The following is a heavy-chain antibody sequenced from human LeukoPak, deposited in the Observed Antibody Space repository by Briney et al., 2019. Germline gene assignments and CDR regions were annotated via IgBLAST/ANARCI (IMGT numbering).Heavy chain of an antibody. CDR2: IYYSGST. CDR3: ARVRAVAGSVSFDY. V-gene: IGHV4-59*12. D-gene: IGHD6-19*01. CDR1: GGSISSNY. J-gene: IGHJ4*02. Sequence: PSETLSLTCTVSGGSISSNYWSWIRQPPGKGLEWIGYIYYSGSTNYNPSLKSRVTISVDTSKNQFSLNLSSVTAADTAVYYCARVRAVAGSVSFDYWGQGTLVTVSS.